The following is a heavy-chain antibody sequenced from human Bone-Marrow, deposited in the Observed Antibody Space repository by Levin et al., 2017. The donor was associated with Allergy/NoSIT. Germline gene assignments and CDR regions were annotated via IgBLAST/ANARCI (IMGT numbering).Heavy chain of an antibody. CDR1: RGTFSSFS. V-gene: IGHV1-69*13. Sequence: GASVKVSCKASRGTFSSFSIIWVRQDPGQGLEWMGSILPMFGTTNYAQKFQGRVTITADESTTTTYMELNSLKSEDTAVYYCATAPQTGGDDYDLWSGYFLDYWGQGIMVTVSS. CDR2: ILPMFGTT. J-gene: IGHJ4*02. D-gene: IGHD3-3*01. CDR3: ATAPQTGGDDYDLWSGYFLDY.